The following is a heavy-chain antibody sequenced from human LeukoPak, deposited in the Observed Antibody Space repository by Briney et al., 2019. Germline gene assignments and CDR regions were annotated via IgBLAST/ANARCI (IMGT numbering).Heavy chain of an antibody. D-gene: IGHD3-3*01. CDR1: VYTFTGYY. CDR2: INPNSGGT. Sequence: ASVKVSCKASVYTFTGYYMHWVRRAPGQGLEWTGWINPNSGGTNYAQKFQGRVTMTRDTSISTAYMELSRLRSDDTAVYYCARPNYDFWSGYPNWFDPWGQGTLVTVSS. CDR3: ARPNYDFWSGYPNWFDP. V-gene: IGHV1-2*02. J-gene: IGHJ5*02.